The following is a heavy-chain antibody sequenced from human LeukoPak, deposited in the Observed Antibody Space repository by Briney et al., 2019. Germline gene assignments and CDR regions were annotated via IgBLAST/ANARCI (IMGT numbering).Heavy chain of an antibody. D-gene: IGHD1-1*01. J-gene: IGHJ4*02. CDR3: TREGTWDDFDY. V-gene: IGHV3-48*03. Sequence: PGGSLRLSCAASGFSFTSYDMNWVRQPPGKGLEWVSFISGGGDIIYYAASVKGRFTISRDNAKNSLSLQMNSLRAEDTALYYCTREGTWDDFDYWGQGTRVTVSS. CDR2: ISGGGDII. CDR1: GFSFTSYD.